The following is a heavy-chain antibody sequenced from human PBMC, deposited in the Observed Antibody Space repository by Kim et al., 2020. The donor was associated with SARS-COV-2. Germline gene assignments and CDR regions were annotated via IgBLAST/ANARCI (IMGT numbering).Heavy chain of an antibody. CDR1: EFTLSNYY. J-gene: IGHJ2*01. CDR3: ARAGYYDSSGHYF. CDR2: IKRDGSEK. D-gene: IGHD3-22*01. V-gene: IGHV3-7*01. Sequence: GGSLRLSCVASEFTLSNYYMSWVRQAPGKGLEWVANIKRDGSEKNYVDSVKGRFTVSKDNSKDTLYLQMNSLGAEDTAVYFCARAGYYDSSGHYF.